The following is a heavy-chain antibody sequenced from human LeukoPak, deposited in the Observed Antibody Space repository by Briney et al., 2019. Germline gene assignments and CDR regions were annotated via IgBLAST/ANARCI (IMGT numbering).Heavy chain of an antibody. CDR2: IIPIFGTA. CDR1: GGTFSSYA. V-gene: IGHV1-69*01. CDR3: ARERGGGSGSSHYYYYYGMDV. J-gene: IGHJ6*04. Sequence: SVKVSCKASGGTFSSYAISWVRQAPGQGLEWMGGIIPIFGTANYAQKFQGRVTITADESTSTAYMELRSLRSEDTAVYYCARERGGGSGSSHYYYYYGMDVWGKGTTVTVSS. D-gene: IGHD3-10*01.